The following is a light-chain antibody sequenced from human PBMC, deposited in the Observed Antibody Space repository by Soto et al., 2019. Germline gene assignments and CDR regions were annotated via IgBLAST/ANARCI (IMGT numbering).Light chain of an antibody. CDR2: DAS. Sequence: IQMTQATCSLSVSVVDIVTITCQASQTINYYLNWYQQKPGKAPELLIYDASYLETGVPSKFSGSGFGTYFTFTVCNLQPEDLATYYCQQYEDLPRTFGRGTKVDIK. V-gene: IGKV1-33*01. J-gene: IGKJ3*01. CDR3: QQYEDLPRT. CDR1: QTINYY.